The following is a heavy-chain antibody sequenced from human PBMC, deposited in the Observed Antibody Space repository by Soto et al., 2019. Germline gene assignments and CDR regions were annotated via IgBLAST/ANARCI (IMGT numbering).Heavy chain of an antibody. V-gene: IGHV3-23*01. J-gene: IGHJ4*02. CDR3: AKLGSSTWSPHYYFDY. D-gene: IGHD2-2*01. CDR2: ITGSGRDT. CDR1: GFSFSTYA. Sequence: PGGSLRLSCAASGFSFSTYAMGWVRQAPGKGLEWVSAITGSGRDTYYVDSVKGRFTISRDNSQNTLHLQMNSLRAEDTAIYYCAKLGSSTWSPHYYFDYWGQGTLVTVSS.